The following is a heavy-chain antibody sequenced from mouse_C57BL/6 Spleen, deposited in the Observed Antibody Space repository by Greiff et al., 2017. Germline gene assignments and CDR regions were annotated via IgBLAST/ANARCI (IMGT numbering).Heavy chain of an antibody. J-gene: IGHJ4*01. V-gene: IGHV1-50*01. CDR1: GYTFTSYW. CDR3: ARRSSGYEYYYAMDY. D-gene: IGHD3-2*02. Sequence: QVQLQQPGAELVKPGASVKLSCKASGYTFTSYWMQWVKQRPGQGLEWIGEIDPSDSYTNYNQKFKGKATLTVDTSSSTAYMQLSSLTSEDSAVYYCARRSSGYEYYYAMDYWGQGTTLTVSS. CDR2: IDPSDSYT.